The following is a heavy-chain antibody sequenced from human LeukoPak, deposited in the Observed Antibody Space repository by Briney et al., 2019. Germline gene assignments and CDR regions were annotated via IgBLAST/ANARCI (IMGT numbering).Heavy chain of an antibody. J-gene: IGHJ4*02. CDR3: ARLTSYCSSTSCYSGY. CDR2: ISSSSSYI. CDR1: GFTFSGYS. D-gene: IGHD2-2*01. Sequence: GGSLRLSCAASGFTFSGYSMNWVRQAPGKGLEWVSSISSSSSYIYYADSVKGRFTISRDNAKNSLYLQMNSLRAEDTAVYYCARLTSYCSSTSCYSGYWGQGTLVTVSS. V-gene: IGHV3-21*01.